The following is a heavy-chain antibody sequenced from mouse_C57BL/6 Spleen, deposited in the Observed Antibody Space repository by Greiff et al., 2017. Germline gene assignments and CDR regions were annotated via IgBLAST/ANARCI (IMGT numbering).Heavy chain of an antibody. CDR3: AIYSTYAMDY. CDR2: ISNKANGYTS. V-gene: IGHV7-3*01. Sequence: EVKLMESGGGLVQPGGSLSLSCAASGFTFTAYYMSWVRQPPGKALEWLGFISNKANGYTSEYSASVYVRFTISRYNSPSLLCLQMNALRAAYSATYYCAIYSTYAMDYWGQGTSVTVSS. CDR1: GFTFTAYY. J-gene: IGHJ4*01.